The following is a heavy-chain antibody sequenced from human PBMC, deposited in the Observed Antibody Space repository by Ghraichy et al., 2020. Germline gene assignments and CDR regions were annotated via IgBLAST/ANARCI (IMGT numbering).Heavy chain of an antibody. CDR2: ISGSGGST. Sequence: ETLSLTCAASGFTFSNYVMSWVRQSPGKGLGWVSAISGSGGSTYYTESLKGPFTISRDNSKNTLILQMNTLRAEDTAVYYCATGIAAGTTTISYYYHGMDIWGPGTKVTVSS. J-gene: IGHJ6*02. D-gene: IGHD6-13*01. CDR1: GFTFSNYV. V-gene: IGHV3-23*01. CDR3: ATGIAAGTTTISYYYHGMDI.